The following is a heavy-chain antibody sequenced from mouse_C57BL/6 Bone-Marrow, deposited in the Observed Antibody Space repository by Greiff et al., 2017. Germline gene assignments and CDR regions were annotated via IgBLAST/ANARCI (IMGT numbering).Heavy chain of an antibody. CDR1: GFSLTSYG. J-gene: IGHJ1*03. V-gene: IGHV2-6*01. Sequence: QVHVKQSGPGLVAPSQSLSITCTVSGFSLTSYGVDWVRQSPGKGLEWLGVIWGVGSTNYNSALKSRLSISKDNSKSQVFLKMNSLQTDDTAMYYCARDSNGYFDVWGTGTTVTVSS. CDR3: ARDSNGYFDV. CDR2: IWGVGST.